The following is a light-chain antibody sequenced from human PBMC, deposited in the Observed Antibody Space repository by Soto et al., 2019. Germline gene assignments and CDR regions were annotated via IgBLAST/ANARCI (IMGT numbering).Light chain of an antibody. CDR1: QSVSSN. CDR3: QQRANWPPWT. Sequence: EIVMTQSPATQSVSPGERATLYCRASQSVSSNLAWYQQKPGQAPRLLIYGASTRATGIPARFSGSGSGTEFTLTISSLQSEDFAVYYCQQRANWPPWTFGQGTKVDI. J-gene: IGKJ1*01. CDR2: GAS. V-gene: IGKV3-15*01.